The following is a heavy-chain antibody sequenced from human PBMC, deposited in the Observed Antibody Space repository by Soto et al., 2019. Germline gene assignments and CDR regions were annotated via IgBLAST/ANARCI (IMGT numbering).Heavy chain of an antibody. Sequence: GGSLRLSCAASGFTFSSYGMHWVRQAPGKGLEWVAVISYDGSNKYYADSVKGRFTISRDNSKNTLYLQMNSLRAEDTAVYYCAKNWQWQVPYFQHWGQGTLVTVSS. CDR3: AKNWQWQVPYFQH. D-gene: IGHD6-19*01. V-gene: IGHV3-30*18. J-gene: IGHJ1*01. CDR2: ISYDGSNK. CDR1: GFTFSSYG.